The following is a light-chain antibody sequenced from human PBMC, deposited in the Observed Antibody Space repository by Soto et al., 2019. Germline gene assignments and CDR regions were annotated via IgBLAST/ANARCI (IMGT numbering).Light chain of an antibody. J-gene: IGLJ1*01. CDR1: SREVGGYNY. V-gene: IGLV2-14*03. Sequence: QSVLTQPGSVAGSPGQSISISCAGTSREVGGYNYVSWYQQHPGKAPKLVIHDVSRRPSGVSFRFSGSKSGNTAYLTISGLQAEDEADYYCNSYTDTSLYVFGTGTKVTVL. CDR3: NSYTDTSLYV. CDR2: DVS.